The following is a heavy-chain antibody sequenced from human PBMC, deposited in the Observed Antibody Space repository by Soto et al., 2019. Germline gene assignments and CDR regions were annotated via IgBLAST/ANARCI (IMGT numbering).Heavy chain of an antibody. CDR2: ISAYNGKT. J-gene: IGHJ4*01. V-gene: IGHV1-18*01. CDR1: GYIFSNYG. D-gene: IGHD2-2*01. Sequence: QVQLVQPGGEVKEPGASVKISCKASGYIFSNYGISWVRQAPGQGLEGMAWISAYNGKTYYAQKVQDRVTVTTDTSTSPGYMEVRSLRSDDTAVYYCATNTIIPAANWLTNWLDLRGQGTLVTVTS. CDR3: ATNTIIPAANWLTNWLDL.